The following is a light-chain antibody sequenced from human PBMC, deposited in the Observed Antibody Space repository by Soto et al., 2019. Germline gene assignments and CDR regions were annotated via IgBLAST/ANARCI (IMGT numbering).Light chain of an antibody. CDR1: QSISSW. V-gene: IGKV1-5*01. J-gene: IGKJ4*01. CDR3: QQYNSYLLT. Sequence: DIQMTQSPSTLSASVGDRVTITCRASQSISSWLAWYQQKPGKAPKLLIYDASSLESGVPSRFSGSGSGTEFTLTIRSLQPDDFATYYCQQYNSYLLTVGGGTKVDIK. CDR2: DAS.